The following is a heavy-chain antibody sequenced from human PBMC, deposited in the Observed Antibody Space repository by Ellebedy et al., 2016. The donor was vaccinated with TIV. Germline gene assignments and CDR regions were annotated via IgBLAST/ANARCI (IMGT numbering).Heavy chain of an antibody. CDR1: GLTFSRYD. CDR3: TRIVNPGSSGWYPFDY. J-gene: IGHJ4*02. Sequence: GESLKISCAASGLTFSRYDMNWVRQAPGKGLEWVSYINCRSTTTNYADSVKGRFTISRDNAKNSLYLQMNSLRAEDTAIYFCTRIVNPGSSGWYPFDYWGQGTLVTVSS. CDR2: INCRSTTT. V-gene: IGHV3-48*04. D-gene: IGHD6-19*01.